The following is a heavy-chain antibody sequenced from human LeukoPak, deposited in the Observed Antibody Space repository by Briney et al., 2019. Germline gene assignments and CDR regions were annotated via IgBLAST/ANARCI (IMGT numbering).Heavy chain of an antibody. D-gene: IGHD6-13*01. Sequence: GASVKVSCKASGGTFSSYAVSWVRQAPGQGLEWMGGIIPIFGTANYAQKFQGRVTITADESTSTAYMELSSLRSEDTAVYYCARAAIAAAGYNWFDPWGQGTLVTVSS. J-gene: IGHJ5*02. V-gene: IGHV1-69*01. CDR2: IIPIFGTA. CDR3: ARAAIAAAGYNWFDP. CDR1: GGTFSSYA.